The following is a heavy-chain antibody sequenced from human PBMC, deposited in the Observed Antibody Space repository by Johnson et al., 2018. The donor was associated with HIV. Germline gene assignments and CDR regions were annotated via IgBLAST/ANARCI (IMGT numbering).Heavy chain of an antibody. CDR3: ARGLTYYYDAFDI. J-gene: IGHJ3*02. CDR1: GFKFDDYG. Sequence: VQLLESGGGVVRPGGSLRLSCAASGFKFDDYGMSWVRQGPGKGLEWVSSINWNGGTTTYADSVNGRFTISRDNSKNTLYLQMNSLIAEDTAVYYCARGLTYYYDAFDIWGKGQWSPSLQ. V-gene: IGHV3-20*04. D-gene: IGHD3-10*01. CDR2: INWNGGTT.